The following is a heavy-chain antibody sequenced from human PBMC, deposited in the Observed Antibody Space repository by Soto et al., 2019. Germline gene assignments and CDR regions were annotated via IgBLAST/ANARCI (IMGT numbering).Heavy chain of an antibody. J-gene: IGHJ4*02. CDR2: VIPNLGVT. D-gene: IGHD1-26*01. V-gene: IGHV1-69*02. CDR3: AGVRWEISAGDY. CDR1: GGTLSSYT. Sequence: SVKVSCKASGGTLSSYTFSWVRQAPGQGLEWMGRVIPNLGVTNYAKKFQGRFTIVVDTSTSTAYMELNSLRYEDTAVYYCAGVRWEISAGDYWGQGTLVTVSS.